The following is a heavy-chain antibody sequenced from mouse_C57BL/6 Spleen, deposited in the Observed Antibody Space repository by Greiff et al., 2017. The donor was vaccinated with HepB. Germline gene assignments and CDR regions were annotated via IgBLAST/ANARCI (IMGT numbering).Heavy chain of an antibody. J-gene: IGHJ2*01. CDR2: IYPGDGDT. CDR1: GYAFSSYW. CDR3: ARSYDYLYYFDY. V-gene: IGHV1-80*01. D-gene: IGHD2-4*01. Sequence: VKLQESGAELVKPGASVKISCKASGYAFSSYWMNWVKQRPGKGLEWIGQIYPGDGDTNYNGKFKGKATLTADKSSSTAYMQLSSLTSEDSAVYFCARSYDYLYYFDYWGQGTTLTVSS.